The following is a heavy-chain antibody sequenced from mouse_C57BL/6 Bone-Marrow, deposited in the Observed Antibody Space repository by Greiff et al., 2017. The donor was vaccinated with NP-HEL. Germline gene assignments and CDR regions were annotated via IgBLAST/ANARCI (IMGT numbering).Heavy chain of an antibody. D-gene: IGHD2-3*01. CDR2: IDPSASYT. CDR3: ARDGYYVGFDY. CDR1: GYTFTSYW. V-gene: IGHV1-69*01. J-gene: IGHJ2*01. Sequence: QVQLQQSGAELVMPGASVKLSCKASGYTFTSYWMHWVKQRPGQGLEWIGEIDPSASYTNYNQKFKGKSTLPVDKSSSTAYMQLSSLTSEDSAVYYCARDGYYVGFDYWGQGTTLTVSS.